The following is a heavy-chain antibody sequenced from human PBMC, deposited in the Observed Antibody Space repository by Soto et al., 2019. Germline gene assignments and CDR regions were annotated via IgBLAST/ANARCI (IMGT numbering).Heavy chain of an antibody. CDR2: IYPGDSDT. V-gene: IGHV5-51*01. CDR3: ARHISTFRYYYSAMDV. J-gene: IGHJ6*02. CDR1: GYTFTDYW. Sequence: ESLKISCKGSGYTFTDYWIGWVRQLPGKGLEWMGIIYPGDSDTRYSPSFQGHVTITVDKSTSTAYLQWNTLKASDTAMYYCARHISTFRYYYSAMDVWGQGTTVTGSS. D-gene: IGHD2-2*01.